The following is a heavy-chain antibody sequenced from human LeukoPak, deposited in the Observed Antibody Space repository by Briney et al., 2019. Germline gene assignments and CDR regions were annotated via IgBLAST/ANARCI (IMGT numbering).Heavy chain of an antibody. Sequence: QPGGSLRLSCAASGFTFSSYAMSWVRQAPGKGLEWVSSISGSGGSTYYADSVKGRFTISRDNSKNTLYLQMNSPRAEDTAVYYCATSKGRGWYQVSDYWGQGTLVTVSS. D-gene: IGHD6-19*01. V-gene: IGHV3-23*01. J-gene: IGHJ4*02. CDR1: GFTFSSYA. CDR3: ATSKGRGWYQVSDY. CDR2: ISGSGGST.